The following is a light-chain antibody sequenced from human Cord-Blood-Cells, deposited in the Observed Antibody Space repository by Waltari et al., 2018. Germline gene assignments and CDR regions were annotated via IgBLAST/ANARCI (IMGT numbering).Light chain of an antibody. CDR2: DVS. V-gene: IGLV2-11*01. CDR3: CSYAGSYV. Sequence: QSALTPPRSVSGSPGQSVTISCTGTSRYVGGYNYVSWYQQHPGKAPKLMIYDVSKRPSGVPDRFSGSKSGNTASLTISGLQAEDEADYYCCSYAGSYVFGTGTKVTVL. CDR1: SRYVGGYNY. J-gene: IGLJ1*01.